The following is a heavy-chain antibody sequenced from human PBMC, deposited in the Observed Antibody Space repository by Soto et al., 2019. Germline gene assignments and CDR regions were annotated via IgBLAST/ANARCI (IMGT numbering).Heavy chain of an antibody. CDR3: ARLIGGIAVAGTYYGMDV. J-gene: IGHJ6*02. CDR2: ISSRSSTI. V-gene: IGHV3-11*01. D-gene: IGHD6-19*01. Sequence: IRQAPGKGLEWVSYISSRSSTIFYADSVKGRFTISRDNVKNSLYLQMNSLRAEDTAVYYCARLIGGIAVAGTYYGMDVWGQGTTVTVSS.